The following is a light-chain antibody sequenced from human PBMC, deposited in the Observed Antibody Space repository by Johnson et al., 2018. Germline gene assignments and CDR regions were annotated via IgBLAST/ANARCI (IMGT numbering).Light chain of an antibody. V-gene: IGLV1-51*02. CDR2: ENN. CDR1: SCNIGNNY. Sequence: QSVLTQPPSVSAAPGQKVTISCSGSSCNIGNNYVSWYQQLPGTAPKLLIYENNKRPSGIPDRFSGSKSGTSATLGITGLQTGDEADYYCGTWDSSLIAGNVFGTGTKVTVL. J-gene: IGLJ1*01. CDR3: GTWDSSLIAGNV.